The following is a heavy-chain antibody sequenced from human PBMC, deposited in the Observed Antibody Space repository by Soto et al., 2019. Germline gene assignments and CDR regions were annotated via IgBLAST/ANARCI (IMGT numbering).Heavy chain of an antibody. CDR1: GGTFSSYA. CDR3: ARSHGSSNSLEIYYYYYYGMDV. CDR2: IIPISDTT. Sequence: QVQLVQSGAEVKKPGSSVKVSCKASGGTFSSYAISWVRQAPGQGLEWMGGIIPISDTTNYAQKFQGRVTITADESTSTAYMELISLRSEDTAVYYCARSHGSSNSLEIYYYYYYGMDVWGQGTTVTVSS. V-gene: IGHV1-69*01. D-gene: IGHD2-2*01. J-gene: IGHJ6*02.